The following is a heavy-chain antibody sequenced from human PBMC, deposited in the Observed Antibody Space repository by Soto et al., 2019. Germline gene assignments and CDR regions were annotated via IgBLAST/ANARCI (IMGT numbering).Heavy chain of an antibody. CDR1: GGTFRTYA. D-gene: IGHD6-19*01. CDR2: IIPIFGTV. J-gene: IGHJ6*02. CDR3: AKGAVAGTPTSYYYYGMDV. Sequence: QVQLLQSGAEVKQPGSSVRVSCEASGGTFRTYAISWVRQAPGQGLEWMGEIIPIFGTVNYAQKFQGRVTITADESTTTVYMDLRSLRSEDTAVCYCAKGAVAGTPTSYYYYGMDVWGQGTTVTVSS. V-gene: IGHV1-69*12.